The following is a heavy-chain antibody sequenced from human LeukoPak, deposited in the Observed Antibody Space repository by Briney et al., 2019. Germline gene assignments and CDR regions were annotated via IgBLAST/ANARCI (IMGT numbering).Heavy chain of an antibody. CDR3: ATSGSYYGGAFDI. V-gene: IGHV3-53*01. D-gene: IGHD1-26*01. J-gene: IGHJ3*02. CDR1: GFTFSSNY. Sequence: GGSLRLSCAASGFTFSSNYMSWVRQAPGKGLEWVSVIYSGGSTYYADSVKGRFTISRDNSKNTLYLQMNSLRAEDTAVYYCATSGSYYGGAFDIWGQGTMVTVSS. CDR2: IYSGGST.